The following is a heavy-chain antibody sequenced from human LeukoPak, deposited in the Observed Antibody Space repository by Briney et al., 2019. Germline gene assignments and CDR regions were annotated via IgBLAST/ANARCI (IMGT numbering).Heavy chain of an antibody. CDR2: IYSGGST. J-gene: IGHJ4*02. CDR1: GFTVSSNY. CDR3: ARVNFWRGYYIDY. V-gene: IGHV3-66*01. D-gene: IGHD3-3*01. Sequence: GGSLRLSCAASGFTVSSNYMSWVRQAPGKRMEWVSVIYSGGSTYYADSVKGRFTISRDNSKNTLYLQLNSLRAEDTAVYYCARVNFWRGYYIDYWGQGTLVTVSS.